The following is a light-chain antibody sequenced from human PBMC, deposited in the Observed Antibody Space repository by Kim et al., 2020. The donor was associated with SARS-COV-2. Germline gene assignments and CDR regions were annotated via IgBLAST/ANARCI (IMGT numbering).Light chain of an antibody. CDR1: SLRSFY. CDR2: AKN. V-gene: IGLV3-19*01. CDR3: NSRESSGDDWV. Sequence: ALGQTVRITCQGDSLRSFYANWYQQRPGQASLLVIYAKNKRPSGIPDRFSGSSSGNTASLTITGSQAEDEADYYCNSRESSGDDWVFGGGTKLTVL. J-gene: IGLJ3*02.